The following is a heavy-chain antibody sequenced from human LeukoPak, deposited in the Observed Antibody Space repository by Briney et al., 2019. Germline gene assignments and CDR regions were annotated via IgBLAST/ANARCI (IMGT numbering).Heavy chain of an antibody. Sequence: SETLSLTCAVYGGSFSGYYRSWIRQPPGKGLEWIGEINHSGSTNYNPSLKSRVTISVDTSKNQFSLKLSSVTAADTAVYYCARVVIAAAGTGWFDPWGQGTLVTVSS. CDR2: INHSGST. CDR3: ARVVIAAAGTGWFDP. J-gene: IGHJ5*02. CDR1: GGSFSGYY. D-gene: IGHD6-13*01. V-gene: IGHV4-34*01.